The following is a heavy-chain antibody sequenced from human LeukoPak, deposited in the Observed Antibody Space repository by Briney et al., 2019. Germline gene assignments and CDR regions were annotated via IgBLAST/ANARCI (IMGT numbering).Heavy chain of an antibody. J-gene: IGHJ4*02. V-gene: IGHV3-23*01. Sequence: GSLRLSCAASGFTFSSYAMSWVRQAPGKGLEWVSAISGSGGSTYYADSVKGRFTVSRDNSKNTLYLQMNSLRAEDTAVYYCAKEEKYYYDSSGYWRYWGQGTLVTVSS. D-gene: IGHD3-22*01. CDR1: GFTFSSYA. CDR2: ISGSGGST. CDR3: AKEEKYYYDSSGYWRY.